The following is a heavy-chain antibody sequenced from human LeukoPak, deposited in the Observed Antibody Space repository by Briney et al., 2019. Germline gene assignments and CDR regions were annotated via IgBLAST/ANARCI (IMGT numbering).Heavy chain of an antibody. CDR2: ISGSGGST. J-gene: IGHJ4*02. CDR1: GFTFSSYA. CDR3: AKGGSSGWYYFDS. Sequence: GGSLRLSCAGSGFTFSSYAMSWVRQAPGRGLEWVSVISGSGGSTYYADSVKGRFTISRDNSKNTLYLQMNSLRAEDTAVYYCAKGGSSGWYYFDSWGQGTLVTVSS. V-gene: IGHV3-23*01. D-gene: IGHD6-19*01.